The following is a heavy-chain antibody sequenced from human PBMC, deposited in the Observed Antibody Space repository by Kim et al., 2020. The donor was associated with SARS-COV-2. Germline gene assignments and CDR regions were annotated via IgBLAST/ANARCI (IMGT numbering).Heavy chain of an antibody. J-gene: IGHJ4*02. Sequence: ASVKVSCKASGYTFISYGINWVRQAPGQGLEWMGWISAYKGNTNYAQKLQGRVTMTTDTSTSTAYMELRSLRSDDTAVYYCARDYYDSGGYYYFDYWGQGTLVTVSS. CDR2: ISAYKGNT. CDR1: GYTFISYG. D-gene: IGHD3-22*01. V-gene: IGHV1-18*01. CDR3: ARDYYDSGGYYYFDY.